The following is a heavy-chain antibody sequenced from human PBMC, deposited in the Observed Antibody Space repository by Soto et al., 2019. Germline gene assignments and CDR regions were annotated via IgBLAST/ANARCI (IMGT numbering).Heavy chain of an antibody. CDR2: IYLSGST. J-gene: IGHJ5*02. Sequence: QLQLQESGSGLVKPSQTLSLTCVVSGGSISSGNYAWSWVRQPPGEGLEWIGSIYLSGSTFYNPSLESRRTISFDRFINQLFMSLSSVTSAETAGNHRARGSNIGVYYEGFAIWGLGTLVTVT. D-gene: IGHD3-22*01. CDR3: ARGSNIGVYYEGFAI. CDR1: GGSISSGNYA. V-gene: IGHV4-30-2*01.